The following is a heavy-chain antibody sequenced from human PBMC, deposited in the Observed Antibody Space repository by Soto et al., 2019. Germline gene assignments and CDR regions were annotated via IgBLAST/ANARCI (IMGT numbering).Heavy chain of an antibody. CDR2: ISKSDYT. Sequence: GGSLRLSCTVSGFAFNNYGINWVRQAPGKGLEWVSSISKSDYTYYSDSVKGRFTMSRDNAKNSLYLQMDSLRAEDTAVYYCARDSGYGSGASVNHYLDFWGRGTLVTVSS. V-gene: IGHV3-21*01. CDR3: ARDSGYGSGASVNHYLDF. CDR1: GFAFNNYG. J-gene: IGHJ4*01. D-gene: IGHD3-10*01.